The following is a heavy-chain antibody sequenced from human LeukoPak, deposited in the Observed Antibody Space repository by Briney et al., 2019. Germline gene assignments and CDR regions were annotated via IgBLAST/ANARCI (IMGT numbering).Heavy chain of an antibody. CDR3: ARRSSSSWFDY. CDR1: GGSISSYY. D-gene: IGHD6-13*01. Sequence: SETLSLTCTVSGGSISSYYWSWMRQPPGKGLEWIGYIYTSGSTNYNPSLKRRVTISVDTSKNQFSLKLSSVTAADTAVYYCARRSSSSWFDYWGQGTLVTVSS. J-gene: IGHJ4*02. V-gene: IGHV4-4*09. CDR2: IYTSGST.